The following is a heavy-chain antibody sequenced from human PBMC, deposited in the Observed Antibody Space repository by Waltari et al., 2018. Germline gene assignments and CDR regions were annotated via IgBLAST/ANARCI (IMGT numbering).Heavy chain of an antibody. V-gene: IGHV1-69*05. CDR3: ARGVGDKNFFHY. Sequence: QVHLVQSGAEVKKPGSSVKVSCRASGGPLSDYAITWVRQAPGQGLEWRGGRIPNFSEANHAQNFQGRVTLTTDASTNTAYLDLTSLRSEDTAVYFCARGVGDKNFFHYWGQGTLVTVSS. CDR2: RIPNFSEA. D-gene: IGHD3-10*01. CDR1: GGPLSDYA. J-gene: IGHJ4*02.